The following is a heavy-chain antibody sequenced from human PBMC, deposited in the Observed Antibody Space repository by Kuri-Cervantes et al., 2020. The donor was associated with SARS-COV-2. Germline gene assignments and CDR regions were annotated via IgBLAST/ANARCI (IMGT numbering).Heavy chain of an antibody. J-gene: IGHJ3*02. CDR1: GFTFDDYG. V-gene: IGHV3-53*01. Sequence: GESLKISCAASGFTFDDYGMSWVRQAPGKGLEWVSVIYSGGSTYYADSVKGRFTISRDNSKNTLYLQMNSLRAEDTAVYYCAKDGDSSGYYGGDAFDIWGQGTMVTVSS. CDR3: AKDGDSSGYYGGDAFDI. D-gene: IGHD3-22*01. CDR2: IYSGGST.